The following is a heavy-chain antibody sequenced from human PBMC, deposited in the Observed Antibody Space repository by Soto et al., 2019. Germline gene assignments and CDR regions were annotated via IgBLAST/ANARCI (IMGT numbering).Heavy chain of an antibody. V-gene: IGHV3-11*05. D-gene: IGHD3-16*01. CDR1: GFSFSDYY. Sequence: QVQLVESGGDLVKPGGSLRLSCEASGFSFSDYYMTWIRQAPGKGLEWVSYIGRTSSFTNYTDSVKGRFTISRDNAKTSLYLQMNSLRVEDTAVYYCARDRYARSRGGVLAFDIWGQGTMVTVSS. CDR3: ARDRYARSRGGVLAFDI. J-gene: IGHJ3*02. CDR2: IGRTSSFT.